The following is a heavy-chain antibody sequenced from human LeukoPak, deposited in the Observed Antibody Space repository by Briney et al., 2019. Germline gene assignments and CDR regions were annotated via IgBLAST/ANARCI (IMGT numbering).Heavy chain of an antibody. J-gene: IGHJ4*02. Sequence: SETLSLTCTVSGGSISPYYWSWIRQTPGKGLEWTGYILYSGTTTNYNPSLKSRVTISEDTSKNQFSLKLSSVTAADTAVYYCARVGDWNDLVYWGQGTLVTVSS. D-gene: IGHD1-1*01. V-gene: IGHV4-59*01. CDR1: GGSISPYY. CDR2: ILYSGTTT. CDR3: ARVGDWNDLVY.